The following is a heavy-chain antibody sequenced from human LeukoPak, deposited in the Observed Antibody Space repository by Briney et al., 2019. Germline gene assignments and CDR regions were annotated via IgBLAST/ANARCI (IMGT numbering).Heavy chain of an antibody. Sequence: ASVKVSCKASGYTFTSHAIHWVRQAPGQRLEWMGWIDAGNGDTKYSQKFQGRVAITRDTSASTAYMELSSLRSEDSAEYYCARVQRYYGSRNYYHVFLFWGQGTLITVSS. CDR2: IDAGNGDT. V-gene: IGHV1-3*01. CDR1: GYTFTSHA. CDR3: ARVQRYYGSRNYYHVFLF. J-gene: IGHJ4*02. D-gene: IGHD3-10*01.